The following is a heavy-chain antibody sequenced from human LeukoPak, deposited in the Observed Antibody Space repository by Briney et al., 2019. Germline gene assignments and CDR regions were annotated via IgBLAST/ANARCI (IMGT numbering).Heavy chain of an antibody. V-gene: IGHV3-23*01. CDR1: GFAFSSYA. J-gene: IGHJ3*02. Sequence: GGSLRLSCAASGFAFSSYAMNWVRQAPGKGLEWVSTIRGSGGSTYYADSVKGRFTISRDNSKNTLSLQMNRLRAEDTAVYYCAKDQWWFGELHAFDIWGQGTMVTVSS. D-gene: IGHD3-10*01. CDR2: IRGSGGST. CDR3: AKDQWWFGELHAFDI.